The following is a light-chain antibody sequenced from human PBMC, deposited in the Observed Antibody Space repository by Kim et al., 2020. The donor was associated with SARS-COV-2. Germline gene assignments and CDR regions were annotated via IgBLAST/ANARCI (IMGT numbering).Light chain of an antibody. Sequence: ETVGDRVTITGRASQGIEGNLAWDQQKPGKATKRLIYAVSTLQSGVPSRFSGSASGTDFTLTVSSLQPEDFATYFCQQLNSYPVTFGGGTKVDIK. CDR2: AVS. CDR1: QGIEGN. V-gene: IGKV1-9*01. J-gene: IGKJ4*01. CDR3: QQLNSYPVT.